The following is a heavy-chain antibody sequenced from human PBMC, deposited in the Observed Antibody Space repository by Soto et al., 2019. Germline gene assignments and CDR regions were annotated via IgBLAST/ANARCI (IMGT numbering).Heavy chain of an antibody. J-gene: IGHJ6*02. CDR1: GGSFSGYY. CDR3: ASPGVYYGMDV. CDR2: INHGGST. V-gene: IGHV4-34*01. D-gene: IGHD2-8*01. Sequence: PSETLSLTCAVYGGSFSGYYWSWIRQPPGKGLEWIGEINHGGSTNYNPSLKSRVTISVDRSKNQFSLKLSSVTAADTAVYYCASPGVYYGMDVWGQGTTVTVSS.